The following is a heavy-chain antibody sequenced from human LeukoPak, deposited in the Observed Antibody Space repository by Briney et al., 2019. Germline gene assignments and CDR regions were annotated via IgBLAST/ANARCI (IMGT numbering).Heavy chain of an antibody. CDR2: IIPIFGTA. Sequence: ASVKVSCKASGGTFSSFAISWVRQAPGQGLEWVGGIIPIFGTANYAQKFQGRVTITTDESTSTAYMELSSLRSEDTAVYYCARASLTIFGVVGRAFDIWGQGTMVTVSS. CDR1: GGTFSSFA. CDR3: ARASLTIFGVVGRAFDI. J-gene: IGHJ3*02. D-gene: IGHD3-3*01. V-gene: IGHV1-69*05.